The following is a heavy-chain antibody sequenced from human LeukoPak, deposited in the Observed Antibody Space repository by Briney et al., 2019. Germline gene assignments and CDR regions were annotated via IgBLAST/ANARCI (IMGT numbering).Heavy chain of an antibody. V-gene: IGHV3-23*01. CDR3: SRVFIITGTADY. CDR2: TPPA. CDR1: GFTFRYYA. J-gene: IGHJ4*02. D-gene: IGHD1-20*01. Sequence: PGGPLRLSCSASGFTFRYYAMTWVRQAPGKGLEWVSSTPPAHYADPVKGRFTISGDNSKNTLYLQMNSLRPEDTAVYYCSRVFIITGTADYWGQGTLVTVSS.